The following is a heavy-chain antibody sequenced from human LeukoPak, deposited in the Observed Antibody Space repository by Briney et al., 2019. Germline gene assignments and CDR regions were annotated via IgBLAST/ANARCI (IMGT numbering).Heavy chain of an antibody. V-gene: IGHV3-21*01. CDR3: ARDAPDSSGYYTTLYFDY. D-gene: IGHD3-22*01. CDR1: GFTFSSYA. CDR2: ISSSSSYI. Sequence: GGSLRLSCAASGFTFSSYAMSWVRQAPGKGLEWVSSISSSSSYIYYADSVKGRFTISRDNAKNSLYLQMNSLRAEDTAVYYCARDAPDSSGYYTTLYFDYWGQGTLVTVSS. J-gene: IGHJ4*02.